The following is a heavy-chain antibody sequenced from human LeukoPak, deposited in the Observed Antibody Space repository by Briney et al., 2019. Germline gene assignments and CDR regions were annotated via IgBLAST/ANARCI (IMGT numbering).Heavy chain of an antibody. J-gene: IGHJ4*02. Sequence: PSETLSLTCTVSRGSISGSIRSYYWSWLRQPPVKGLEWIGYISSSGSVNDNPSLRSRVTISVDTSKNQFFLNLSSVSAADTAVYYCARIPLGYSGAYYFDYWGQGTLVTVSP. CDR2: ISSSGSV. CDR3: ARIPLGYSGAYYFDY. V-gene: IGHV4-4*09. D-gene: IGHD5-12*01. CDR1: RGSISGSIRSYY.